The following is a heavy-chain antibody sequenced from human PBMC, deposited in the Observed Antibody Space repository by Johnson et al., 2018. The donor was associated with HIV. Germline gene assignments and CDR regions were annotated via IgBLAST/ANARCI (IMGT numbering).Heavy chain of an antibody. J-gene: IGHJ3*02. V-gene: IGHV3-30*18. D-gene: IGHD1-26*01. CDR1: GFTFDDYG. Sequence: QVQLVESGGGVVRPGGSLRLSCAASGFTFDDYGMHWVRQAPGKGLEWVAVISFDGSHKYYTDSVKGLSTISRDNSNNTQYLQMNSLRAEDTALYYCAKDAAYSGSYGLGMMYAFDIWGQGTMVTVSS. CDR2: ISFDGSHK. CDR3: AKDAAYSGSYGLGMMYAFDI.